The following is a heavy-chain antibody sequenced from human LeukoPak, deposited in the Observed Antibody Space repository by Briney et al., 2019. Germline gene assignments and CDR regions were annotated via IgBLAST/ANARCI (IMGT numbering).Heavy chain of an antibody. CDR2: IRNDGSDK. D-gene: IGHD6-13*01. V-gene: IGHV3-30*02. CDR1: GFTFSSYG. J-gene: IGHJ4*02. Sequence: GGSLRLSCAAVSGFTFSSYGMHWVRQAPGNGLEWVAFIRNDGSDKYYADSVKGRFTISRDNSKNTLYLQMNSLRAEDTAVYYCAEDHGSSWATFDYWGQGTLVTVSS. CDR3: AEDHGSSWATFDY.